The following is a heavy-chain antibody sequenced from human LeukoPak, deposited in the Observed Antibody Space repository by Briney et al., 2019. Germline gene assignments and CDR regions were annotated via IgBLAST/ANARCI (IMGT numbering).Heavy chain of an antibody. CDR1: GFTFSSYG. Sequence: PGGSLRLSCAASGFTFSSYGMNWVRQAPGKGLEWVSTISNSGANTYYADSVKGRFTIFRDNSKNTLYLQMNSLRAEDTAVYYCAKSQLWFGELLSLYFDYWGQGTLVTVSS. CDR3: AKSQLWFGELLSLYFDY. D-gene: IGHD3-10*01. V-gene: IGHV3-23*01. CDR2: ISNSGANT. J-gene: IGHJ4*02.